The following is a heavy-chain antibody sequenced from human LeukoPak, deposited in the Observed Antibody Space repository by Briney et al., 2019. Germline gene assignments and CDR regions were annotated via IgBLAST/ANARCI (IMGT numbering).Heavy chain of an antibody. CDR2: VSGSGDGT. Sequence: PGGSLRLSCAASGFTFTSYAMSWVRQPQGKGLERVSGVSGSGDGTSNANSVRGRFTISRDNSKNMLYLQMNSLRAEDTALYYCAKDSQASSGWSIFDNWGQGTLVTVSS. CDR1: GFTFTSYA. J-gene: IGHJ4*02. D-gene: IGHD6-19*01. V-gene: IGHV3-23*01. CDR3: AKDSQASSGWSIFDN.